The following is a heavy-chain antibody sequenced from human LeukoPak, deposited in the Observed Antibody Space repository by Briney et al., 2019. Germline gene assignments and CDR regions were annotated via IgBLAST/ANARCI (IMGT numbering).Heavy chain of an antibody. CDR2: IYYSGST. CDR1: GGSISSSSYY. Sequence: PSETLSLTCTVSGGSISSSSYYWGWIRQPPGKGLEWIGRIYYSGSTYYNPSLKSRVTISVDTSKNQFSLKLSSVTAADTAVYYCARPGAPIAVAGTWFDPWGQGTLVTVSS. J-gene: IGHJ5*02. V-gene: IGHV4-39*01. D-gene: IGHD6-19*01. CDR3: ARPGAPIAVAGTWFDP.